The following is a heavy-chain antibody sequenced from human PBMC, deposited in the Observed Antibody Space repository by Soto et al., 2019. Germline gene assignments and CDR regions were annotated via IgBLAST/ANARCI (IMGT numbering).Heavy chain of an antibody. Sequence: EVQLLESGGGLVQPGGSLRLSCAASGFTFSSYAMSWVRQAPGKGLEWVSAISGSGGSTYYADSVKGRFTISRDNSKNTLYLQMNSLRAEDTSLYYCAKDHWFGELFELDYWGQGTLVTVSS. V-gene: IGHV3-23*01. J-gene: IGHJ4*02. CDR2: ISGSGGST. D-gene: IGHD3-10*01. CDR3: AKDHWFGELFELDY. CDR1: GFTFSSYA.